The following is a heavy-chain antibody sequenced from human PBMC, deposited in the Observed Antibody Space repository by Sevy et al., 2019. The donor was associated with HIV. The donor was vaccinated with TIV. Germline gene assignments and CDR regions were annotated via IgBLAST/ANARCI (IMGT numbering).Heavy chain of an antibody. CDR3: ARSSPDSADDYFVIRAYYFDY. CDR2: ISSDGRNT. J-gene: IGHJ4*02. V-gene: IGHV3-30*04. D-gene: IGHD4-17*01. CDR1: GFTFNSHP. Sequence: GGSLRLSCVGSGFTFNSHPMHWVRQAPGKGLEWVASISSDGRNTYYADSVRGPFTVSRDNSKKTLYLQMNSLRAEDTAVYSCARSSPDSADDYFVIRAYYFDYWGQGTLVTVSS.